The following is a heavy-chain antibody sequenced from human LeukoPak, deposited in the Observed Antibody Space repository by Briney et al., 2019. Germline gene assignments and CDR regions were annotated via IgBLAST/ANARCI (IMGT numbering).Heavy chain of an antibody. CDR3: AKEGRIYSYDYRGGVGY. V-gene: IGHV3-30*18. J-gene: IGHJ4*02. CDR2: ISYDGSNK. Sequence: PGGCLRLSRAASGFTLSSYGMQCVPEAPGKGREWVGVISYDGSNKYCTDSVKGRFTISRDNSKNTLYLPMNSLRAEDTAVYYCAKEGRIYSYDYRGGVGYWGEGTLVTVSS. D-gene: IGHD5-18*01. CDR1: GFTLSSYG.